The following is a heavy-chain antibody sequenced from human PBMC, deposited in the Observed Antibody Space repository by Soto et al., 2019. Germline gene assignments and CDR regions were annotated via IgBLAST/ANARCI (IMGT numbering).Heavy chain of an antibody. CDR3: AREGRYSGSDYFDS. Sequence: EVHLVESGGGLVQPGGSLRLSCGASGFTFSSYSMNWARQAPGKGLEWISYISSSSTTIFYADSVKGRFTISRDNDKNSLYLQMNNLRDQDTAVYFCAREGRYSGSDYFDSWGQGTLVTVSS. V-gene: IGHV3-48*02. CDR1: GFTFSSYS. D-gene: IGHD5-12*01. CDR2: ISSSSTTI. J-gene: IGHJ4*02.